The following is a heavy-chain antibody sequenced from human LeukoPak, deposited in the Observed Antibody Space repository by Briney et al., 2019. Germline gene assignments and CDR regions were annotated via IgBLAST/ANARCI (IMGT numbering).Heavy chain of an antibody. CDR1: GVTFRGNG. V-gene: IGHV3-33*01. CDR3: ARDQGTSVTAMVGGHFDY. CDR2: IWYDGSNR. Sequence: GGSLRLSCAASGVTFRGNGMHWVRQAPGKGLEWVAIIWYDGSNRYYADSVKGRFTISRDNSKNTLFLQMNSLTAEDTAVYYCARDQGTSVTAMVGGHFDYWGPGTLVTVSS. J-gene: IGHJ4*02. D-gene: IGHD4-17*01.